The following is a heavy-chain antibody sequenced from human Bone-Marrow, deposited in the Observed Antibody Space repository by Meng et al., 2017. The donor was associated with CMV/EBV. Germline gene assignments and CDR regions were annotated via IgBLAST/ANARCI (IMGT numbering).Heavy chain of an antibody. J-gene: IGHJ4*02. D-gene: IGHD3-3*01. Sequence: GSLRLSCTVSGGSISSSSYYWGWIRQPPGKGLEWIGSIYYSGSTYYNPSLKSRVTISVDTSKNQFSLKLSSVTAADTAVYYCVRQWDYDFWSGYYTQRGYFDYWGQGTLVTVSS. CDR1: GGSISSSSYY. CDR2: IYYSGST. V-gene: IGHV4-39*01. CDR3: VRQWDYDFWSGYYTQRGYFDY.